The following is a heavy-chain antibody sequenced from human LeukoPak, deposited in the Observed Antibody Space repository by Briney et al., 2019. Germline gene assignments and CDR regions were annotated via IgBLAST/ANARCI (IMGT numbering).Heavy chain of an antibody. Sequence: ASVKVSCKASGYTFTSYGISWVRQAPGQGLEWMGIINPSGGSTSYAQKFQGRVTMTRDTSTSTVYMELSSLRSEDTAVYYCARDPTGIAAADALGGYWGQGTLVTVSS. CDR2: INPSGGST. CDR3: ARDPTGIAAADALGGY. J-gene: IGHJ4*02. CDR1: GYTFTSYG. V-gene: IGHV1-46*01. D-gene: IGHD6-13*01.